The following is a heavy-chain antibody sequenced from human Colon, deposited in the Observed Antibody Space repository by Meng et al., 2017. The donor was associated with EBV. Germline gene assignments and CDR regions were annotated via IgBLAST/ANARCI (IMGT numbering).Heavy chain of an antibody. CDR2: FYYSGST. CDR3: SRGVDSYKLGNL. CDR1: GGPISSSSYY. D-gene: IGHD7-27*01. V-gene: IGHV4-39*02. J-gene: IGHJ2*01. Sequence: QLQLQDVGPGLVKPSEPLSLTCTVPGGPISSSSYYWGWVRQPPGKGLDWIGNFYYSGSTYYNPSLQRRVTISVDTSKQHFSLNLNSVTAADTAVYFCSRGVDSYKLGNLWGRGTLVTVSS.